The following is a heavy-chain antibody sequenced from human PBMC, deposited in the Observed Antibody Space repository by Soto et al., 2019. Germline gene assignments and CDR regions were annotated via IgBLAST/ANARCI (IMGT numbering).Heavy chain of an antibody. CDR1: GFTFDDYA. CDR2: ISWNSGSM. Sequence: GGSLRLSCAASGFTFDDYAMHWVRQAPGKGLEWVSGISWNSGSMGYADSVKGRFTISRDNAKNSLYLQMNSLRAEDTAVYYCARTWFATVVTKEVPYYYGMDVWGQGTTVTVSS. D-gene: IGHD4-17*01. V-gene: IGHV3-9*01. J-gene: IGHJ6*02. CDR3: ARTWFATVVTKEVPYYYGMDV.